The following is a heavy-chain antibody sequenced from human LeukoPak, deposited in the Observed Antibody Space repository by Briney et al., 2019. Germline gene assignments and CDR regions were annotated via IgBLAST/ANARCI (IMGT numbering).Heavy chain of an antibody. CDR3: SRLTHSYYSDTSGYYPYYYMDV. CDR2: ISYSGNT. V-gene: IGHV4-39*02. J-gene: IGHJ6*03. D-gene: IGHD3-22*01. Sequence: SETLSLTCTVSVGSISSSDYYWGWIRQSPGKGLEWIGRISYSGNTYYNPSIKSRVTISVDTSKNHFSLRLSSVTAADTAVYFCSRLTHSYYSDTSGYYPYYYMDVWGEGTTVTVSS. CDR1: VGSISSSDYY.